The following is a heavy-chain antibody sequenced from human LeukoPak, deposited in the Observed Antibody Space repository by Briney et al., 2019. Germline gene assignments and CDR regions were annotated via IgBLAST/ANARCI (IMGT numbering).Heavy chain of an antibody. V-gene: IGHV1-69*06. CDR3: ARDTKRSRARWENLGIDP. J-gene: IGHJ5*02. CDR1: GGTFSSYA. D-gene: IGHD3-16*01. CDR2: IIPIFGTA. Sequence: SVKVSCKASGGTFSSYAISWVRQAPGQGLEWMGGIIPIFGTANYAQKFQGRVTLTADKSTSTAYMELSSLRSEDTAVYYCARDTKRSRARWENLGIDPWGQGTLVTVSS.